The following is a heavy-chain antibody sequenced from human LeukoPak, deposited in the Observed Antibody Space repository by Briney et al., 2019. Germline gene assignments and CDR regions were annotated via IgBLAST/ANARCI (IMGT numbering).Heavy chain of an antibody. Sequence: SETLSLTCSVSGYSISSDNYWGWIRQPPGKGLEWIATIYHSGKTYYNPSLKSRVTISVDTSKNQFSLKLSSVTAADTAVYYCARGMTTYFDYWGQGTLVTVSS. CDR1: GYSISSDNY. CDR3: ARGMTTYFDY. CDR2: IYHSGKT. D-gene: IGHD4-17*01. J-gene: IGHJ4*02. V-gene: IGHV4-38-2*02.